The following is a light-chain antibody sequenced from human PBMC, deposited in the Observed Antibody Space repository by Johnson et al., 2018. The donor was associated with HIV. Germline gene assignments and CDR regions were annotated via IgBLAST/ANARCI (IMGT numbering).Light chain of an antibody. CDR2: ENN. V-gene: IGLV1-51*02. Sequence: QPVLTQPPSVSAAPGQKVTISCSGSSSNIGNNYVSWYQQFPGTAPKLLIYENNKRPSGIPDRFSGSKSGTSATLGITGLQTGDEADYYCGTWDSILSAAFGTGHKVTVL. J-gene: IGLJ1*01. CDR3: GTWDSILSAA. CDR1: SSNIGNNY.